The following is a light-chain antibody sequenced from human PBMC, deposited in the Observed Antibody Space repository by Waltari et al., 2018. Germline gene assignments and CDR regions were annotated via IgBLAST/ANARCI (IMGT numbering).Light chain of an antibody. J-gene: IGLJ3*02. CDR3: CSYAGSTPRLV. Sequence: QSALTQPASVSGSPGQSITISCTGTSNNVGSYDLVSWYQFRPGEVPKLLIYEVIKRPSGVSDRYSGAKSDNTASLTIARLQAEDEAAYYCCSYAGSTPRLVFGGGTNLTVL. CDR1: SNNVGSYDL. CDR2: EVI. V-gene: IGLV2-23*02.